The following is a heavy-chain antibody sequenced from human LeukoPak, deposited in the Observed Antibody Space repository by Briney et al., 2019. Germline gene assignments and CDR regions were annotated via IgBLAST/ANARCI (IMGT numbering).Heavy chain of an antibody. J-gene: IGHJ4*02. CDR3: ARVHTERASLPPFDH. Sequence: GGSLRLSCETSQFTFRTYAMHWVRQAPGKGLEWVALITYDGSSKYYADSVRGRFSISRDNSKNTLYLEMNSLRRDDTAVYFCARVHTERASLPPFDHWGQGSLVTVSS. D-gene: IGHD1-26*01. CDR1: QFTFRTYA. V-gene: IGHV3-30*04. CDR2: ITYDGSSK.